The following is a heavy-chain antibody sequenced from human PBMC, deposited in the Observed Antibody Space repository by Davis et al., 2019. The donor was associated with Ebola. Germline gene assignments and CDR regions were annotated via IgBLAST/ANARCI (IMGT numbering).Heavy chain of an antibody. CDR2: IWYDGSNT. CDR1: GFTFSSYG. Sequence: GESLKISCAASGFTFSSYGMHWVRQAPGKGLEWVAVIWYDGSNTYYADSVKGRFTISRDNSKNTLYLQMNSLRAEDTAVYYCARDNGEMATTLYYYYYGMDVWGQGTTVTVSS. CDR3: ARDNGEMATTLYYYYYGMDV. J-gene: IGHJ6*02. D-gene: IGHD5-24*01. V-gene: IGHV3-33*01.